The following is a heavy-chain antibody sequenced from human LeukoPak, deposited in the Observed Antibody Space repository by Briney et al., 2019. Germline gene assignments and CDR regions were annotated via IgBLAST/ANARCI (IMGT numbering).Heavy chain of an antibody. CDR2: ISGSGGST. Sequence: GGSLRLSCAASGFTFSSYAMSWVRQAPGKGLEWVSAISGSGGSTYYADSVKGRFTISRDNSKNTLYLQMNSLRAEDTAVYYCAREYSSGWRYYYYYMDVWGKGTTVTVSS. J-gene: IGHJ6*03. D-gene: IGHD6-19*01. CDR1: GFTFSSYA. V-gene: IGHV3-23*01. CDR3: AREYSSGWRYYYYYMDV.